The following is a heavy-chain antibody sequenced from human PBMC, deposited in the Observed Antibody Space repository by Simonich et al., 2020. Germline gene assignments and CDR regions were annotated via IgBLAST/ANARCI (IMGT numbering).Heavy chain of an antibody. Sequence: EVQLVESGGGLVQPGGSLRLSCAASGFTFSSYSMNWVRQAPGKGLEWVSYISSSSSTIYYADSGKGRFTISRDNAKNSLYRQMNSLRAEDTAVYYCARDSSYYAFDIWGQGTMVTVSS. CDR2: ISSSSSTI. CDR1: GFTFSSYS. J-gene: IGHJ3*02. V-gene: IGHV3-48*01. D-gene: IGHD5-12*01. CDR3: ARDSSYYAFDI.